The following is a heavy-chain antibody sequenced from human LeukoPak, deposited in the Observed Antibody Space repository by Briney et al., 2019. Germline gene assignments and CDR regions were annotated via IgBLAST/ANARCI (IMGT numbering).Heavy chain of an antibody. Sequence: GGSLRLSCAASGFTVSSNYMTWVRQAPGKGLEWVSAIYSGGSTYYADSVKGRFTISRDKSKNTLYLQMNSLRGEDTAVYYCVGGYSCGYGDYWGQGTLVTVSS. CDR2: IYSGGST. D-gene: IGHD5-18*01. CDR1: GFTVSSNY. J-gene: IGHJ4*02. CDR3: VGGYSCGYGDY. V-gene: IGHV3-53*01.